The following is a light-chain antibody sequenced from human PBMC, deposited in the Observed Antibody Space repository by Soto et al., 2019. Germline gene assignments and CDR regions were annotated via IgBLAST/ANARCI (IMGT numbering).Light chain of an antibody. CDR2: AAS. J-gene: IGKJ5*01. V-gene: IGKV1-9*01. CDR3: QQLNSYASIT. Sequence: IQLTQSPSFLSASVGGRVTITCRASQGIGSYLAWYQQKPGKAPKLLIYAASTLQSGVPSRFSGSGSGTEFTLTISSLQPEDFATYYCQQLNSYASITFGQGTRLAIK. CDR1: QGIGSY.